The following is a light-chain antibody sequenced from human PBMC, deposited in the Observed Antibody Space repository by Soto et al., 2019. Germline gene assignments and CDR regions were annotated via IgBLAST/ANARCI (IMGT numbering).Light chain of an antibody. CDR3: QQYNNWPPPLT. Sequence: EIVMTQSPATLSVSPGERATLSCRASQSVSSNLAWYQQKPGQAPRLLIYGASTRATGIPARFSGSGSGTEFALTISRLQAEEFGVYYCQQYNNWPPPLTFGGGTKVEIK. J-gene: IGKJ4*01. V-gene: IGKV3-15*01. CDR1: QSVSSN. CDR2: GAS.